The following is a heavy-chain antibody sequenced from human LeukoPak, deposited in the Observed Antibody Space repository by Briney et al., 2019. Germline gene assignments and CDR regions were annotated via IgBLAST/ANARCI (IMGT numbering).Heavy chain of an antibody. Sequence: SETLSLTCTVSGYSISSGYYWGWIRQPPGKGLEWIGSIYHSGSTYYNPSLKSRVTISVDTSKNQFSLKLSSETAADTAVYYCARFYNGYSYGYLSYWGQGTLVTVSS. CDR1: GYSISSGYY. V-gene: IGHV4-38-2*02. CDR3: ARFYNGYSYGYLSY. D-gene: IGHD5-18*01. J-gene: IGHJ4*02. CDR2: IYHSGST.